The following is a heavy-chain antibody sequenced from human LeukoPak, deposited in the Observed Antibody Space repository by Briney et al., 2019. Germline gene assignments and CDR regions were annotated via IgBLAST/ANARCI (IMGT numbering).Heavy chain of an antibody. CDR3: ARDSRWYNGRYYDEGIDY. J-gene: IGHJ4*02. V-gene: IGHV3-74*01. CDR2: INSDGSDM. Sequence: PGGSLRLSCTGSGFTFSGYWMHWVRQAPGKGLVWVSRINSDGSDMSYADSVKGRFTISRDNAKNTVYLQMNSLRVEDTAAYYCARDSRWYNGRYYDEGIDYWGQGTLVTVSS. CDR1: GFTFSGYW. D-gene: IGHD1-26*01.